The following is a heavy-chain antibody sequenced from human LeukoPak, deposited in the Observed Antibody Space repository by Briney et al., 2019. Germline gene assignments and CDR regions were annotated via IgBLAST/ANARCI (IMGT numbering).Heavy chain of an antibody. J-gene: IGHJ6*02. CDR3: ARHDSSRWYYYGMDV. CDR2: IIPILGRA. V-gene: IGHV1-69*04. D-gene: IGHD6-13*01. CDR1: GGTFSSYA. Sequence: ASVKVSCKASGGTFSSYAIIWVRQPPGQGLEWMGRIIPILGRANYAQKFQGRVTITADKSTSTAYVELSSLISEDTAVYYCARHDSSRWYYYGMDVWGQGTTVTVSS.